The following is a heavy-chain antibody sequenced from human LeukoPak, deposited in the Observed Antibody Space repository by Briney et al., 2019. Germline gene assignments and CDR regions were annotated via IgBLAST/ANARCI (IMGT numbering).Heavy chain of an antibody. CDR1: GFTFSNYG. CDR3: AKEAFDSSGSSDY. D-gene: IGHD3-22*01. J-gene: IGHJ4*02. V-gene: IGHV3-30*18. CDR2: ISYDGSNK. Sequence: GGSLRLSCAVSGFTFSNYGMHWVRQAPGKGLEWVAVISYDGSNKYYADSVKGRFTISRDNSKNTLYLQMNSLRAEDAAVYYCAKEAFDSSGSSDYWGQGTLVTVSS.